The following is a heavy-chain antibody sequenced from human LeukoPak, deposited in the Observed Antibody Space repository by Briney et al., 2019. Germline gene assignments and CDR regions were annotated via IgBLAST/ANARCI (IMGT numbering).Heavy chain of an antibody. Sequence: GGSLRLSCAASGFTVSSNYISWVRQAPGKGLEWVSVIYSGGGTNYADSVKGRFTISRDNSKSTLYIQMNSLRAEDTAVYYCARAKPKNMVRGLIMRRESRYYFDYWGQGTLVTVSS. D-gene: IGHD3-10*01. V-gene: IGHV3-53*01. CDR1: GFTVSSNY. CDR2: IYSGGGT. J-gene: IGHJ4*02. CDR3: ARAKPKNMVRGLIMRRESRYYFDY.